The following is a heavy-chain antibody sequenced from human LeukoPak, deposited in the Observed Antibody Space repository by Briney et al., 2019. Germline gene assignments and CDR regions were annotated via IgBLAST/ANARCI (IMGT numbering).Heavy chain of an antibody. J-gene: IGHJ4*02. CDR2: IYYSGST. D-gene: IGHD3-3*01. CDR3: ARGVTIFGVVSS. Sequence: SETLSLTCTVSGGSISSYYWSWIRQPPGEGLEWIGYIYYSGSTNYNPSLKSRVTISVDTSKNQFSLKLSSVTAADTAVYYCARGVTIFGVVSSWGQGTLVTVSS. V-gene: IGHV4-59*01. CDR1: GGSISSYY.